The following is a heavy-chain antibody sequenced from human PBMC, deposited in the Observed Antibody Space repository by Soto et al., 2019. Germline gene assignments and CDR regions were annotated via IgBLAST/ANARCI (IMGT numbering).Heavy chain of an antibody. CDR2: INPKSGVT. CDR3: ARDMAKISGDX. D-gene: IGHD5-12*01. Sequence: VSVKVSCKASGGTFSSYAISWVRQAPGQGLEWMGCINPKSGVTKFIKKFQGRVNMTRDTSISTFYMDLSSLKSDDTAVYYCARDMAKISGDXLGQGTPVTVSX. V-gene: IGHV1-2*02. J-gene: IGHJ5*02. CDR1: GGTFSSYA.